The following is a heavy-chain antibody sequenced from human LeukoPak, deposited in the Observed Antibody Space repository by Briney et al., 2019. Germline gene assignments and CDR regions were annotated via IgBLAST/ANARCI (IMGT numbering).Heavy chain of an antibody. V-gene: IGHV3-30*18. CDR2: TSSDLNVK. J-gene: IGHJ4*02. D-gene: IGHD3-10*01. CDR1: GFTFRNYV. CDR3: AKEGYYGSGSPPSLYFDY. Sequence: GGSLRLSCAASGFTFRNYVIHWVRRAPGKGLEWVAVTSSDLNVKLYADSVKGRFTISRDNSRSTLYLQMNSLRPEDTAIYYCAKEGYYGSGSPPSLYFDYWGQGTLVTVSS.